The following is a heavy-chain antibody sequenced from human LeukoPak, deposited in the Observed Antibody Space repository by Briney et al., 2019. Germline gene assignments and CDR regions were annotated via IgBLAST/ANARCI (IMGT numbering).Heavy chain of an antibody. J-gene: IGHJ4*02. D-gene: IGHD5-24*01. CDR2: IYPGDSDT. Sequence: GESLKISCKGFRYSFTYYRIGWMRQMPGKGLEWMGIIYPGDSDTRYSPSFQGQVTISADKSISTACLQWSSLRASDTAMYYCARCGEMATISSCYFDYWGQGTLVTDSS. CDR1: RYSFTYYR. V-gene: IGHV5-51*01. CDR3: ARCGEMATISSCYFDY.